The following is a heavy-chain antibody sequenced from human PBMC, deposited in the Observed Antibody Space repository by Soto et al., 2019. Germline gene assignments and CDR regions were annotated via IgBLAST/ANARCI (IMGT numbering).Heavy chain of an antibody. Sequence: ASVKVPYKASVYTFTSYDIHWVRQATGQGLEGMGWTNPNSGNTHYAQNFQGRVTMTRNTSISTAHMEPSSLRSEDQGLYFFARLYCSSNCCYRDYWGQGTLVTVSS. D-gene: IGHD2-2*01. CDR1: VYTFTSYD. CDR3: ARLYCSSNCCYRDY. CDR2: TNPNSGNT. V-gene: IGHV1-8*01. J-gene: IGHJ4*02.